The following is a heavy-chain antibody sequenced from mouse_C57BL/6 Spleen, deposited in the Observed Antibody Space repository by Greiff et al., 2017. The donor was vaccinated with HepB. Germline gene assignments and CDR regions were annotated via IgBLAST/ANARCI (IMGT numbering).Heavy chain of an antibody. J-gene: IGHJ3*01. CDR3: AGGDYDYDGGAWFAY. V-gene: IGHV3-6*01. D-gene: IGHD2-4*01. CDR2: ISYDGSN. Sequence: EVKLVESGPGLVKPSQSLSLTCSVTGYSITSGYYWNWIRQFPGNKLEWMGYISYDGSNNYNPSLKNRISITRDTSKNQFFLKLNSVTTEDTATYYCAGGDYDYDGGAWFAYWGQGTLVTVSA. CDR1: GYSITSGYY.